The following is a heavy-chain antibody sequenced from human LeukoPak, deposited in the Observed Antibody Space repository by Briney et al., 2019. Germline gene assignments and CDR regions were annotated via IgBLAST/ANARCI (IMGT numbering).Heavy chain of an antibody. V-gene: IGHV3-21*04. CDR3: ARDPEYSSSLLNYYYYMDV. CDR1: GFTFSFYS. D-gene: IGHD6-6*01. J-gene: IGHJ6*03. CDR2: MSVSSGLI. Sequence: GGSLRLSCAASGFTFSFYSMNWVRQAPGKGLEWVSSMSVSSGLIYYADSVKGRFTVSRDNAKNSLYLQMNSLRAEDTALYYCARDPEYSSSLLNYYYYMDVWGKGTTVTVSS.